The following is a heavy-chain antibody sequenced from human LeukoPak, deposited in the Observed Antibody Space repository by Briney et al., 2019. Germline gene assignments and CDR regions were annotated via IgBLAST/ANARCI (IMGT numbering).Heavy chain of an antibody. J-gene: IGHJ5*02. Sequence: PGGSLRLSCAASGFTFSSYGMHWVRQAPGKGLEWVAVISYDGSNKYYADSVKGRFTISRDNSKNTLYLQMNSLRAEDTAVYYCAKDRPEYCSSTSCYSDHWGQGTLVTVSS. CDR3: AKDRPEYCSSTSCYSDH. V-gene: IGHV3-30*18. CDR1: GFTFSSYG. D-gene: IGHD2-2*01. CDR2: ISYDGSNK.